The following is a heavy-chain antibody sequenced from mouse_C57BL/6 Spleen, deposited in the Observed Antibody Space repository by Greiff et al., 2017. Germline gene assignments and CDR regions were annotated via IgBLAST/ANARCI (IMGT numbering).Heavy chain of an antibody. Sequence: VQLQQSGAELAKPGASVKLSCKASGYTFTSYWMHWVKQRPGQGLEWIGYINPSSGYTKYNQKFKDKATLTADKSSSTAYMQLSSLTYEDSAVYYCARRDYGSQGYFDVWGTGTTVTVSS. CDR1: GYTFTSYW. J-gene: IGHJ1*03. CDR2: INPSSGYT. D-gene: IGHD1-1*01. V-gene: IGHV1-7*01. CDR3: ARRDYGSQGYFDV.